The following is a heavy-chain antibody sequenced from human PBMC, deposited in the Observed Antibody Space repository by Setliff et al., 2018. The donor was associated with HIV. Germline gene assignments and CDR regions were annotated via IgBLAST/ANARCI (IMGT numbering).Heavy chain of an antibody. Sequence: GESLKISCKGSGYSFTSYWIGWVRQMPGKGLEWMGIIYPGDSDTRYSLSFQGQVTISADKSISTAYLQWSSLKASDTAMYYCARVSSTYWYSIFRNYYYHMDVWGKGTTVTVSS. J-gene: IGHJ6*03. CDR3: ARVSSTYWYSIFRNYYYHMDV. CDR1: GYSFTSYW. D-gene: IGHD2-8*02. V-gene: IGHV5-51*01. CDR2: IYPGDSDT.